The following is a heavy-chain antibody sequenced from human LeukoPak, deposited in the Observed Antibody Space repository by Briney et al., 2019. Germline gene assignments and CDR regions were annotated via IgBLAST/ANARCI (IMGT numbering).Heavy chain of an antibody. CDR2: ISSRSSNL. CDR3: ARDGGVDGYNAYFDY. Sequence: KPGGSLRLSYAASGFTFSSYSMNWVRQAPGKGLEWVSSISSRSSNLYYADSVKGRFTISRDNAKNSLYLQMNSLRAEDTALYYCARDGGVDGYNAYFDYWGQGTLVTVSS. J-gene: IGHJ4*02. CDR1: GFTFSSYS. V-gene: IGHV3-21*01. D-gene: IGHD5-24*01.